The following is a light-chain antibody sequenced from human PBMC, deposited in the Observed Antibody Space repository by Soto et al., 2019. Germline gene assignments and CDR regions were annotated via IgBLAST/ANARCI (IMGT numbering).Light chain of an antibody. V-gene: IGKV1-39*01. Sequence: DIQMTQAPSSLSASVGDRVTITCRTSQRISTHLNWYQQRPGKAPNLLIYAASSLQSGVPSRFSGSGSGTNFTLTIRNLQPEDFATYYCLQTYSNPWTFGQGTKVDIK. CDR1: QRISTH. CDR3: LQTYSNPWT. J-gene: IGKJ1*01. CDR2: AAS.